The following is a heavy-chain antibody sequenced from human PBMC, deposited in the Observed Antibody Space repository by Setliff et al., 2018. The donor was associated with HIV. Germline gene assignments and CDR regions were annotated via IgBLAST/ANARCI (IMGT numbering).Heavy chain of an antibody. CDR3: ARGVARQVVIDRWFDP. J-gene: IGHJ5*02. D-gene: IGHD2-21*01. CDR2: IFYSETVYYGGRT. Sequence: SETLSLTCTVSGDSISSNNYYRGWIRQPPGKGPEWIGSIFYSETVYYGGRTYYSPSLKSRVTISVDTSKNQFSLSLTSVTAADTAIYYCARGVARQVVIDRWFDPWGQGTPVTSPQ. CDR1: GDSISSNNYY. V-gene: IGHV4-39*07.